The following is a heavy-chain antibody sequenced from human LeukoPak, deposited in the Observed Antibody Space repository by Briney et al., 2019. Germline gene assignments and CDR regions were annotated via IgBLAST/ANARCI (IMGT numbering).Heavy chain of an antibody. CDR3: ARSGGFDY. V-gene: IGHV1-46*01. CDR2: ISPSGGST. CDR1: GYTFTSNY. J-gene: IGHJ4*02. Sequence: GASVKVSCKAFGYTFTSNYMHWVRQAPGQGPEWMGVISPSGGSTTYAQKFQGRVTLTTDTSTSTAYMELRSLRSDDTAVYYCARSGGFDYWGQGTLVTVSS. D-gene: IGHD3-16*01.